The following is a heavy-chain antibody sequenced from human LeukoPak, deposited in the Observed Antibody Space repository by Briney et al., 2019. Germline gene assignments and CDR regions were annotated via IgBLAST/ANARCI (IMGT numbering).Heavy chain of an antibody. V-gene: IGHV3-9*01. Sequence: PGGSLRLSCAASGFIFDDYAMPWVRQAPGKGLEWVSGINWNIDNIGYADSVKGRFTISRDNAKNSLYLQMNSLRAEDTAVYYCVSRSFDYWGQGTLVTVSS. D-gene: IGHD3-3*02. CDR1: GFIFDDYA. J-gene: IGHJ4*02. CDR2: INWNIDNI. CDR3: VSRSFDY.